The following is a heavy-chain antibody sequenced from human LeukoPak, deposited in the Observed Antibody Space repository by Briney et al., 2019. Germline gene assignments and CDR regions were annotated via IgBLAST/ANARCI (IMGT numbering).Heavy chain of an antibody. V-gene: IGHV3-7*01. CDR3: ARGAHKRDDYGGFFDY. Sequence: GGSLRLSCAASGFTFSNFWMSWVRQAPGKGLEWVATIRQDGSQKYYVDSVKGRFTISRDNAKNSLYLQVNSLRAEDTAVYYCARGAHKRDDYGGFFDYWGQGTLVTVSS. D-gene: IGHD4-23*01. CDR1: GFTFSNFW. J-gene: IGHJ4*02. CDR2: IRQDGSQK.